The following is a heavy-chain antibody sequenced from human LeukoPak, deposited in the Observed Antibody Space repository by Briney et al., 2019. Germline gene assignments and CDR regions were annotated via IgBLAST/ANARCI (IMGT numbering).Heavy chain of an antibody. CDR3: AKAASSSWPSYYYGMDV. CDR1: GLIFSSYS. J-gene: IGHJ6*02. Sequence: PGRSLRLSCAASGLIFSSYSMSWVRQAPGKGLEWVSVITGSGGNTYYADSVEGRFTISKDNSKNTVYLQMSSLRVDDTAVYYCAKAASSSWPSYYYGMDVWGQGTTVTVSS. D-gene: IGHD6-13*01. V-gene: IGHV3-23*01. CDR2: ITGSGGNT.